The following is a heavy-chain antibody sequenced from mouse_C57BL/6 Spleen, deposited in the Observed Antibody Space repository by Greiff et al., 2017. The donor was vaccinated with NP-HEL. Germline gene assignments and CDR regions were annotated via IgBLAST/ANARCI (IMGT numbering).Heavy chain of an antibody. J-gene: IGHJ4*01. CDR1: GFSLTRYA. CDR3: ARKRDQYYGGGYAMDY. CDR2: IWTGGGT. D-gene: IGHD1-2*01. Sequence: QVQLKESGPGLVAPSQSLSITCTVSGFSLTRYAISWVRQPPGKGLEWLGVIWTGGGTNYNSALKSRLSISKDNSKSQVFLKMNRRQTDDSARYDCARKRDQYYGGGYAMDYWGQGTSVTVSA. V-gene: IGHV2-9-1*01.